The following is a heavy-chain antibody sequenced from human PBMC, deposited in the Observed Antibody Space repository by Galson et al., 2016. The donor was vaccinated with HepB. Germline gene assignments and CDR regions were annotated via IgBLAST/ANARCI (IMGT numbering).Heavy chain of an antibody. D-gene: IGHD3-10*01. CDR1: GFIFSYYG. J-gene: IGHJ4*02. CDR2: VSYAVNNK. Sequence: SLRLSCAASGFIFSYYGMHWVRQAPGKGLEWVAVVSYAVNNKYYADSVKGRFTISRDNSKNTLYLQMNSLRPEDTAVYYCAKTMVRGVTSFDYWGQGTLVTVSS. V-gene: IGHV3-30*18. CDR3: AKTMVRGVTSFDY.